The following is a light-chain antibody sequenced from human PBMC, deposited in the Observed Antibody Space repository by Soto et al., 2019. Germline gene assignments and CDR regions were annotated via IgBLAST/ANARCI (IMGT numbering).Light chain of an antibody. CDR2: DVS. J-gene: IGLJ2*01. CDR1: SSDVGGYNY. Sequence: QSVLTQPASVSGSPGQSIIISCAGTSSDVGGYNYVSWYQQHPGKTPKLIIYDVSNRPSGVSNRFSGSKSGNTASLTISGLQTEDEGDYYCSSYTDSTTVIFGGGTQLTVL. CDR3: SSYTDSTTVI. V-gene: IGLV2-14*03.